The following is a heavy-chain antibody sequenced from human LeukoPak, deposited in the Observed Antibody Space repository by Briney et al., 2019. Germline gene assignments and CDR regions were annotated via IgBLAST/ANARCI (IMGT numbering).Heavy chain of an antibody. CDR1: GGSISSYY. CDR2: VYYSGST. J-gene: IGHJ6*02. D-gene: IGHD3-22*01. CDR3: AREKRDDYYDSSGYLYYYYYGMDV. V-gene: IGHV4-59*01. Sequence: PSETLSLTCTVSGGSISSYYWSWIRQPPGKGLEWIGYVYYSGSTNYNPSLKSRVTISVDTSKNQFSLKLSSVTAADTAVYYCAREKRDDYYDSSGYLYYYYYGMDVWGQGTTVTVSS.